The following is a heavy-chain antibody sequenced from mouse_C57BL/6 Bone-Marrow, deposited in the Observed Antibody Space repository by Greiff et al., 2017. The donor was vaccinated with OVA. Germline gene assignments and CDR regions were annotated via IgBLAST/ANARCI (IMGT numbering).Heavy chain of an antibody. CDR2: ISYSGST. Sequence: DVQLVESGPGVVKPSQSLSLTCTVTGYSITSGYDWHWIRHFPGNKLEWMGYISYSGSTNYNPSLKSRISITHDTSKNHFFLKLNSVTTEDTATYYCARELRFYYFDYWGQGTTLTVSA. CDR1: GYSITSGYD. D-gene: IGHD1-1*01. V-gene: IGHV3-1*01. J-gene: IGHJ2*01. CDR3: ARELRFYYFDY.